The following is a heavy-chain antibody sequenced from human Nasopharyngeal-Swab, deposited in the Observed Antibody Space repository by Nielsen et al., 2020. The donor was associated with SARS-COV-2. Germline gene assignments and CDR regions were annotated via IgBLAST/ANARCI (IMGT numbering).Heavy chain of an antibody. V-gene: IGHV3-48*04. CDR2: ITSGNSV. Sequence: GVSLTISCATSGFTFSPYTMTWVRQAQGKGLQWISYITSGNSVQYADSVRGRFTISRDNAKNSLYLQMNSLTAEDTAVYYCARGVMVQGVNGYYYGMDVWGQGTTVTVSS. J-gene: IGHJ6*01. CDR3: ARGVMVQGVNGYYYGMDV. D-gene: IGHD3-10*01. CDR1: GFTFSPYT.